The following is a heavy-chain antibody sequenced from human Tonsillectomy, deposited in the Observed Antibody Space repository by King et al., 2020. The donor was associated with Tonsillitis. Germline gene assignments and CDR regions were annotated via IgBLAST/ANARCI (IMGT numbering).Heavy chain of an antibody. CDR2: VQYVGSKI. V-gene: IGHV3-30-3*01. Sequence: QVQLVESGGGVVQPGRSLSRSCSDSGFTFSNNAMHWGRQAPDKGLEWVALVQYVGSKIYFADSVKGRFTISRDNSKNTMYLQMNSLGPEDTAVYSGARAHFNDYGDFCFDLWGRGTLVTVSS. CDR1: GFTFSNNA. D-gene: IGHD4-17*01. J-gene: IGHJ2*01. CDR3: ARAHFNDYGDFCFDL.